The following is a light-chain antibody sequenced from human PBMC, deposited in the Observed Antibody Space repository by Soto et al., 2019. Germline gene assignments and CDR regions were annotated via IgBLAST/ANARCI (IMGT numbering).Light chain of an antibody. CDR1: QDISNY. CDR3: QQYDTSSMWT. CDR2: DAS. V-gene: IGKV1-33*01. Sequence: DIQMTQSPSSLSASVGDRVTITCQASQDISNYLNWYQQKPGKAPKLLIYDASNLETGVPSRFSGSGSGTEFTLTISSLQPDDLGTYYCQQYDTSSMWTFGQGTKVDI. J-gene: IGKJ1*01.